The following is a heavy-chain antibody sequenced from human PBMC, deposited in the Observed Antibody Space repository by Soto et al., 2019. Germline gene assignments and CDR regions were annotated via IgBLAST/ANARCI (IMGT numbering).Heavy chain of an antibody. D-gene: IGHD2-2*01. CDR3: AVDLSPRDQLLGREGHFDP. Sequence: QVQLVQSGAEVKKPGASVKVSCKASGYTFTSYGISWVRQAPGQGLEWMGWISAYNGNTNYAQKRQGKETMTTDTSTRKTYMELRSLRSDDTAVYYCAVDLSPRDQLLGREGHFDPWGQGTLVTVSS. V-gene: IGHV1-18*01. J-gene: IGHJ5*02. CDR1: GYTFTSYG. CDR2: ISAYNGNT.